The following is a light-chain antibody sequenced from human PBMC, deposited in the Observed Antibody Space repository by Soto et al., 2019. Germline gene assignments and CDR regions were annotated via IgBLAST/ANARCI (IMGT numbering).Light chain of an antibody. J-gene: IGKJ1*01. V-gene: IGKV1-39*01. CDR1: QSINRY. CDR2: AAS. CDR3: QQTYNTPRT. Sequence: ILLTQSPSSLSLSLGDRATLSCRSSQSINRYLTWYQQKSGQAPKLLIYAASTWESGITSRFSGSGSGTDFTLTISSLQPEDFAIYYCQQTYNTPRTFGQGTKVDIK.